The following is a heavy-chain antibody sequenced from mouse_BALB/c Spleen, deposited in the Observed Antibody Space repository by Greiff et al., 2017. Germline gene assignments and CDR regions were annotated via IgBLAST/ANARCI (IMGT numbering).Heavy chain of an antibody. CDR2: ISYSGST. D-gene: IGHD2-4*01. CDR3: AREGDYDGFAY. CDR1: GYSITSDYA. V-gene: IGHV3-2*02. J-gene: IGHJ3*01. Sequence: DVQLQESGPGLVKPSQSLSLTCTVTGYSITSDYAWNWIRQFPGNKLEWMGYISYSGSTSYNPSLKSRISITRDTSKNQFFLQLNSVTTEDTATYYCAREGDYDGFAYWGQGTLVTVSA.